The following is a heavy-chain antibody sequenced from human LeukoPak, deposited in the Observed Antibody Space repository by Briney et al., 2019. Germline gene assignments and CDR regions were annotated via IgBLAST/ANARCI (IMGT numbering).Heavy chain of an antibody. CDR1: GYTFTSYG. Sequence: ASVKVSCKASGYTFTSYGISWVRQAPGQGLEWMGWISAYNGNTNYAQKFQGRVTMTRDTSTSTVYMELSSLRSEDTAVYYCARQDGYSYGPPDYWGQGTLVTVSS. V-gene: IGHV1-18*01. CDR2: ISAYNGNT. CDR3: ARQDGYSYGPPDY. D-gene: IGHD5-18*01. J-gene: IGHJ4*02.